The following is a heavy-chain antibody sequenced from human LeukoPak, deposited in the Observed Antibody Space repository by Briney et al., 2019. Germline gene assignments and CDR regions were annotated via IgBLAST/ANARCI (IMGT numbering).Heavy chain of an antibody. CDR3: AREVRGPSVDFDF. CDR2: IFHDGSA. D-gene: IGHD3-10*01. J-gene: IGHJ4*02. V-gene: IGHV4-61*01. Sequence: SETLSLTCTVSGGSVSSGSYYWSWIRKPPGKGLEWIGFIFHDGSAYYNPSFRSRAIMSVDTSRNQFSLRLTSVTTADTAVYYCAREVRGPSVDFDFWGQGTLVTVSS. CDR1: GGSVSSGSYY.